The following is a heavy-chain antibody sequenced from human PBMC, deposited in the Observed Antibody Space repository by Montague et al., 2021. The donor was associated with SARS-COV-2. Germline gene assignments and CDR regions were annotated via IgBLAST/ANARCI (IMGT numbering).Heavy chain of an antibody. Sequence: PALVKPTQTLTLTCTFSGFSLSTSGMCVSWIRQPPGKALEWLARIDWDDDKYYSISLKTRLTISKDTSKNQVVLTMTNMDPVGTATYYCARRTYDILTGYDYGMDVWGQGTTVTVSS. CDR3: ARRTYDILTGYDYGMDV. V-gene: IGHV2-70*11. D-gene: IGHD3-9*01. CDR2: IDWDDDK. CDR1: GFSLSTSGMC. J-gene: IGHJ6*02.